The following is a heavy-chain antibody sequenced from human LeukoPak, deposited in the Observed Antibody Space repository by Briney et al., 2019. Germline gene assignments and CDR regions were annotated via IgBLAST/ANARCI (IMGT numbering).Heavy chain of an antibody. CDR1: GFTFSSYA. CDR3: ARGPLYCSGGSCYSRYFDY. V-gene: IGHV3-30*04. CDR2: ISYDGSNK. J-gene: IGHJ4*02. D-gene: IGHD2-15*01. Sequence: GGSLRLSCAASGFTFSSYAMHWVRQVPGKGLEWVAVISYDGSNKYYADSVKGRFTISRDNSKNTLYLQMNSLRAEDTAVYYCARGPLYCSGGSCYSRYFDYWGQGTLVTVSS.